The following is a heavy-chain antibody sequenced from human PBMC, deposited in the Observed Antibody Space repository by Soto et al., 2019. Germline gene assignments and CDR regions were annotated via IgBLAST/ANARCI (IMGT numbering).Heavy chain of an antibody. D-gene: IGHD2-8*02. CDR1: GFSLSTSGVD. J-gene: IGHJ4*02. V-gene: IGHV2-5*02. CDR3: AHSLIGGVGWYFDY. CDR2: IFWDDDK. Sequence: SGPTLVNPTQTLTLTCTFSGFSLSTSGVDVGWIRQPPGKALEWLALIFWDDDKSYRPSLKSRLTITKDTSKNQVVLTMTNMDPVDTATYYCAHSLIGGVGWYFDYWGQGTLVTVSS.